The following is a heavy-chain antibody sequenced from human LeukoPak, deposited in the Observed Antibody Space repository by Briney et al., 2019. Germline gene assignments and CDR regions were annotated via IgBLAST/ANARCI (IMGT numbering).Heavy chain of an antibody. CDR1: GGSFSGYY. D-gene: IGHD5-18*01. V-gene: IGHV4-34*01. CDR3: ARSPEGYGYGYRDDY. Sequence: SETLSLTCAVYGGSFSGYYWSWIRQPPGKGLEWIGEINHSGSTNYNPSLKSRVTISVDTSKNQFSLKLSSVTAADTAVYYCARSPEGYGYGYRDDYWGQGTLVTVSS. J-gene: IGHJ4*02. CDR2: INHSGST.